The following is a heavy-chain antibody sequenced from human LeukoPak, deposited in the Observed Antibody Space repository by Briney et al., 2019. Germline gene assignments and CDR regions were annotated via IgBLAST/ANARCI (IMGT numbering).Heavy chain of an antibody. D-gene: IGHD4-11*01. V-gene: IGHV4-59*01. Sequence: SETLSLTCTVSGGSISSYYWSRIRQPPGKGLEWIGYIYYSGSTNYNPSLKSRVTISVDTSKNQFSLKLSSVTAADTAVYYCARGGYNSNPFYYYYYGMDVWGQGTTVTVSS. J-gene: IGHJ6*02. CDR3: ARGGYNSNPFYYYYYGMDV. CDR2: IYYSGST. CDR1: GGSISSYY.